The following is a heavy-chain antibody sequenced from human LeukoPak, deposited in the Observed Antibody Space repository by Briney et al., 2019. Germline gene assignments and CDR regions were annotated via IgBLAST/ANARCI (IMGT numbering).Heavy chain of an antibody. CDR3: AREKAMVREYFDY. CDR2: NSSSGSTI. CDR1: GFTFSDYY. D-gene: IGHD5-18*01. Sequence: GGSLRLSCAASGFTFSDYYMSWIRQAPGRGLEWVSYNSSSGSTIYYADSVKGRFTISRDNSKNTLYLQMNSLRAEDTAVYYCAREKAMVREYFDYWGQGTLVTVSS. J-gene: IGHJ4*02. V-gene: IGHV3-11*04.